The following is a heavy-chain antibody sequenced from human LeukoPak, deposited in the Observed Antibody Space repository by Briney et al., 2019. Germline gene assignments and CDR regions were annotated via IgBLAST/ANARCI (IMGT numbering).Heavy chain of an antibody. V-gene: IGHV4-59*01. Sequence: SETLSLTCTVSGGSIRSYYWSWIRQPPGKGLEWIGYIYYSGSTNYNPSLKSRVTISVDTSKNQFSLKLSSVTAADTAVYYCVRGTGYCSGGSCSWGQGTLVTVSS. D-gene: IGHD2-15*01. J-gene: IGHJ5*02. CDR1: GGSIRSYY. CDR3: VRGTGYCSGGSCS. CDR2: IYYSGST.